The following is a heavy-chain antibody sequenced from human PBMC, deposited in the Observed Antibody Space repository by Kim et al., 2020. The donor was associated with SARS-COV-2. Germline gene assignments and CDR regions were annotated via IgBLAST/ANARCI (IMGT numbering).Heavy chain of an antibody. Sequence: GGSLRLSCAASGFTFSSYAMSWVRQAPGKGLEWVSAISGSGGSTYYADSVKGRFTISRDNSKNTLYLQMNSLRAEDTAVYYCAKGGYGSGIDFYYYGMDVWGQGTTVTVSS. CDR2: ISGSGGST. CDR3: AKGGYGSGIDFYYYGMDV. V-gene: IGHV3-23*01. J-gene: IGHJ6*02. D-gene: IGHD3-10*01. CDR1: GFTFSSYA.